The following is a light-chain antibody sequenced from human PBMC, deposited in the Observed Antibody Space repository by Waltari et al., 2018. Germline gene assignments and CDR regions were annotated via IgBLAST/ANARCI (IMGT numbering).Light chain of an antibody. J-gene: IGLJ2*01. V-gene: IGLV3-21*01. Sequence: SYELTQPRPMSVSPGQTARLTCGGDNIGFKSVQWFWQTPPQAPVLVIYADTERPSGIPARFSGSNSVNTATLTISGVEAGDEADYYCLVWDSNNDQWVFGGGTRLTVL. CDR3: LVWDSNNDQWV. CDR2: ADT. CDR1: NIGFKS.